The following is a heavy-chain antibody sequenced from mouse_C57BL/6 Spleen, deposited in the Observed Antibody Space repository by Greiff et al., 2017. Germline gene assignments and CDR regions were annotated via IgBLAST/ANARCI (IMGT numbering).Heavy chain of an antibody. CDR1: GYAFSSSW. Sequence: VQLQQSGPELVKPGASVKISCKASGYAFSSSWMNWVKQRPGKGLEWIGRIYPGDGDTNYNGKFKGKATLTADKSSSTAYMQLSSLTSEDSAVXFCSKNYGNFYAMDYWGQGTSVTVSS. D-gene: IGHD2-1*01. V-gene: IGHV1-82*01. CDR3: SKNYGNFYAMDY. J-gene: IGHJ4*01. CDR2: IYPGDGDT.